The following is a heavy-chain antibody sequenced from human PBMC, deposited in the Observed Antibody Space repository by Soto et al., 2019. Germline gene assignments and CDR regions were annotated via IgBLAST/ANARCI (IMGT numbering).Heavy chain of an antibody. J-gene: IGHJ4*02. V-gene: IGHV3-53*01. CDR3: ARSFNDWTTYFDY. Sequence: RGSLRLSCAASGFSVTDHYMTWVRQAPGKGLEWVSVLYTGGSAYYGDSVKGRFTISRDSSTNTLYLQMNSLKVGDTAFYFCARSFNDWTTYFDYWSEGTLVTV. CDR2: LYTGGSA. D-gene: IGHD3-9*01. CDR1: GFSVTDHY.